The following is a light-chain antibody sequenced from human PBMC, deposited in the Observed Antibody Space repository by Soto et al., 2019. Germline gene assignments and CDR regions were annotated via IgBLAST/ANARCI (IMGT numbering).Light chain of an antibody. V-gene: IGLV1-44*01. CDR3: NSYTSNNTYV. CDR1: SSNFGPHT. J-gene: IGLJ1*01. Sequence: QSVLTQPPSASGTPGQRVTISCSGTSSNFGPHTVNWYQQSPGTAPKFLIYDDNQRPSGVPDRFSGSKSGTSASLAISGLQSEDEADYYCNSYTSNNTYVFGTGTKVTVL. CDR2: DDN.